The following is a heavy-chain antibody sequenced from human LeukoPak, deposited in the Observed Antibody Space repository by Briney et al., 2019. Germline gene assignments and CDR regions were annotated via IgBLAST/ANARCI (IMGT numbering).Heavy chain of an antibody. Sequence: ASVKVSCKASGYTFTSYDINWVRQATGQGLEWMGWMNPNSGNTGYAQKFQGRVTITRNTSISTAYMELSSLRSEDTAVYYCARVRDGYNDAYGIWGQGTVVTVSS. CDR3: ARVRDGYNDAYGI. CDR1: GYTFTSYD. D-gene: IGHD5-24*01. J-gene: IGHJ3*02. CDR2: MNPNSGNT. V-gene: IGHV1-8*01.